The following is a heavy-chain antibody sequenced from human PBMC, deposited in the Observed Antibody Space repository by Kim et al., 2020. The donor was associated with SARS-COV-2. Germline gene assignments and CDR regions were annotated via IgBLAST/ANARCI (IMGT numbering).Heavy chain of an antibody. Sequence: GGSLRLSCAASGFTFSSYEMNWVRQAPGKGLEWVSYISSSGSTIYYADSVKGRFTISRDNAKNSLYLQMNSLRAEDTAVYYCARDLPCGGDCLTAFDYWGQGTLVTVSS. CDR3: ARDLPCGGDCLTAFDY. D-gene: IGHD2-21*02. V-gene: IGHV3-48*03. J-gene: IGHJ4*02. CDR2: ISSSGSTI. CDR1: GFTFSSYE.